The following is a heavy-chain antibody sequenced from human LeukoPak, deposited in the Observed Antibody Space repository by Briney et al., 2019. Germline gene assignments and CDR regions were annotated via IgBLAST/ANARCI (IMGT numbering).Heavy chain of an antibody. CDR3: AKDGYYYGSGSPVE. V-gene: IGHV3-23*01. CDR1: GFTFSSYG. CDR2: ISGSGGST. D-gene: IGHD3-10*01. J-gene: IGHJ4*02. Sequence: GGSLRLSCAASGFTFSSYGMSWVRQAPGKGLEWVSAISGSGGSTYYADSVKGRFTISRDNSKNTLYLQMNSLRAEDTAVYYCAKDGYYYGSGSPVEWGQGTLVTVSS.